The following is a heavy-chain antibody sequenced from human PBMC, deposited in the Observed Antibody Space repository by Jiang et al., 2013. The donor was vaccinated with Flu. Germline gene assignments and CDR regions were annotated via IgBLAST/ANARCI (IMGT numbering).Heavy chain of an antibody. CDR3: ARDTPLDY. CDR2: ISYDGSNK. CDR1: GFNFSTYA. V-gene: IGHV3-30-3*01. J-gene: IGHJ4*02. Sequence: QLVESGGGVVQPGRSLRLSCAASGFNFSTYAMHWVRQAPGKGLEWVAVISYDGSNKNYADSVKGRFTISRDNSKNTLYLQMNSLRPDDTAVYYCARDTPLDYWGQGTLVTVSS.